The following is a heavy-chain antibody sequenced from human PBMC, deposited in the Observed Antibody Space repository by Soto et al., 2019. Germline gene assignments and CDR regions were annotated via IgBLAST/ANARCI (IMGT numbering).Heavy chain of an antibody. V-gene: IGHV3-23*01. CDR1: GFTFSSYA. J-gene: IGHJ4*02. CDR2: ISGSGYTS. Sequence: EVQLLESGGGLVQPGGSLRLSCAASGFTFSSYAMTWVRQAPGKGLEWVSAISGSGYTSYYADSVKGRFTISRDSSKKMLYLQMNSLRPEDTAVYYCAKDRGRTWYEDYWGQGTLVTVSS. D-gene: IGHD6-13*01. CDR3: AKDRGRTWYEDY.